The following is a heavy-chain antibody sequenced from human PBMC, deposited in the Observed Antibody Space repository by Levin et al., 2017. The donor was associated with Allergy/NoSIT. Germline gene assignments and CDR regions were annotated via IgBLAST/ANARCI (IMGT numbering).Heavy chain of an antibody. CDR3: ARDTHIAVAGMSIPYGMDV. CDR2: ISSSSSYI. Sequence: GGSLRLSCAASGFTFSSYSMNWVRQAPGKGLEWVSSISSSSSYIYYADSVKGRFTISRDNAKNSLYLQMNSLRAEDTAVYYCARDTHIAVAGMSIPYGMDVWGQGTTVTVSS. D-gene: IGHD6-19*01. J-gene: IGHJ6*02. V-gene: IGHV3-21*01. CDR1: GFTFSSYS.